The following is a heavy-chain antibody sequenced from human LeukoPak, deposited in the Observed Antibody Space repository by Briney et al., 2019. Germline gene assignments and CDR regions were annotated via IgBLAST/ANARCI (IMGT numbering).Heavy chain of an antibody. J-gene: IGHJ6*03. CDR3: AKGGGGRLIYYYYMDV. CDR2: INWNGDST. Sequence: GGSLRLSCAASGFIFDDYGMSWVRQAPGKGLEWVSGINWNGDSTGYADSVKGRFTISRDNAKNSLYLQMNSLRAEDMALYYCAKGGGGRLIYYYYMDVWGKGTTVTVSS. V-gene: IGHV3-20*04. CDR1: GFIFDDYG. D-gene: IGHD3-16*01.